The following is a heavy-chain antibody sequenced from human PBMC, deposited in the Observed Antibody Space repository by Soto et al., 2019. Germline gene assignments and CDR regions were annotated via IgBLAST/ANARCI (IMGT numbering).Heavy chain of an antibody. CDR1: GFMFSSHG. V-gene: IGHV3-23*01. J-gene: IGHJ4*02. Sequence: GGSLRLSCASSGFMFSSHGMSWVRQAPGKGLEWVSSISSGGDLTYYADSVKGRFTVSRDNLKNTLSLQMDSLRAEDTATYYCAKIGQNGNWFFDYCGQGTLVTVSS. D-gene: IGHD1-1*01. CDR2: ISSGGDLT. CDR3: AKIGQNGNWFFDY.